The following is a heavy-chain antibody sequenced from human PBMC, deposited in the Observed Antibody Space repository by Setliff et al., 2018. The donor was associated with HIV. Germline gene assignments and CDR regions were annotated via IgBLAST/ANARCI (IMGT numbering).Heavy chain of an antibody. V-gene: IGHV3-23*05. D-gene: IGHD3-16*02. J-gene: IGHJ4*02. CDR3: AKRRVSNIGPGDY. CDR2: ISHNGTDT. CDR1: GFTFEVYA. Sequence: GGSLRLSCAASGFTFEVYAMHWVRQAPGKGLEWVSGISHNGTDTHYADSLKGRFAVSRDNSNNTLFLQMHNLRADDTAVYYCAKRRVSNIGPGDYWGQGTLVTVSS.